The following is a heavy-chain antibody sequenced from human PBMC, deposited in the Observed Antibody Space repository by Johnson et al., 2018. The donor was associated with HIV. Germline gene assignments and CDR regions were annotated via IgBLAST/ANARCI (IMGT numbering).Heavy chain of an antibody. V-gene: IGHV3-30*04. D-gene: IGHD1-26*01. CDR1: GFTFNRYG. Sequence: QVQLVESGGGVVQPGRSLRLACVASGFTFNRYGLHWVRQAPGKGLEWVATTSFDERGKHYNDSVKGRFPISRDNSKNALYLQLNSLSPEDTAVYYCARDGAIAGAATEALDLWGQGTMVIVSS. CDR2: TSFDERGK. J-gene: IGHJ3*01. CDR3: ARDGAIAGAATEALDL.